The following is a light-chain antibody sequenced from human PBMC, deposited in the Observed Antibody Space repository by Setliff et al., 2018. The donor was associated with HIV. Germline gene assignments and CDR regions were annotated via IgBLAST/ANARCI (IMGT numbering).Light chain of an antibody. CDR1: QSVLYSSNNKNY. CDR2: WAS. Sequence: DIVMTQSPDSLAVSVGERATINCKSSQSVLYSSNNKNYLAWYQQKPGQPPKLLIYWASTRESGVPDRFSGSGSGTDFTLTISSLQAEDVAVYYCQQYYSTPPTFGQGTKVDIK. CDR3: QQYYSTPPT. J-gene: IGKJ1*01. V-gene: IGKV4-1*01.